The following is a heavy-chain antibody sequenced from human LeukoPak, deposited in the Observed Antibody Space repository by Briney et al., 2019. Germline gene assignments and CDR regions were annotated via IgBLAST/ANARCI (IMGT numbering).Heavy chain of an antibody. V-gene: IGHV4-59*12. J-gene: IGHJ4*02. CDR3: SRVPTRRSFDY. CDR2: IYYSGST. D-gene: IGHD1-1*01. CDR1: GGSISSYY. Sequence: PSETLSLTCTVSGGSISSYYWSWVRQPPGKGLEWHGYIYYSGSTNYNPPLKSRVTISVDTSKNQFSLKLSSVTAADTAVYYCSRVPTRRSFDYWGQGTLVTVSS.